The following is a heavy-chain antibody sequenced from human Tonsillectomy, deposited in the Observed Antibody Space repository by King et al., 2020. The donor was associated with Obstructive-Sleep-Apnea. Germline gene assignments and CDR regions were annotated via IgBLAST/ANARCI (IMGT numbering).Heavy chain of an antibody. CDR3: ARYRGHYYGSGSYYFHDY. CDR2: IKQDGGET. D-gene: IGHD3-10*01. V-gene: IGHV3-7*01. J-gene: IGHJ4*02. Sequence: VQLVESGGGLVQPGGSLRLSCAASGFIFSSHWMSWVRQAPGKGLEWVANIKQDGGETYYVDSVKGRFTISRDNAKNSLYLQTNSLRAEDTAVYYCARYRGHYYGSGSYYFHDYWGQGTLVTVSS. CDR1: GFIFSSHW.